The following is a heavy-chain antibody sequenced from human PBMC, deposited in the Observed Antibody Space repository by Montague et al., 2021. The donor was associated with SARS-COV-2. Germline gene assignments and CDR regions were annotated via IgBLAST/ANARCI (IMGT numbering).Heavy chain of an antibody. J-gene: IGHJ6*03. D-gene: IGHD6-6*01. CDR2: IYYSGST. Sequence: SETLSLTCTVSGGSISSYYWSWIRQPPGKGLQWIGYIYYSGSTNXNPSLKSRVTISVDTTKNKFSPKLSSVTAAATAAYYCARDSRTDFDSLFPDSGSYYYYMDVWGKGTTVTVSS. CDR1: GGSISSYY. CDR3: ARDSRTDFDSLFPDSGSYYYYMDV. V-gene: IGHV4-59*01.